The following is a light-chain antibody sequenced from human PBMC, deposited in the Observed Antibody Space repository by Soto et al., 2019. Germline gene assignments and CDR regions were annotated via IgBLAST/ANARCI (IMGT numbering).Light chain of an antibody. J-gene: IGKJ4*01. CDR3: QQYNKWPLT. Sequence: EIVMTQSPATLSVSPGERATLSCEAGQSISSNLAWYQQKPGQAPRLLMYGTSTRATDIPARFTGSGSGTEFTLTISSLQSEDFAVYYCQQYNKWPLTFGGGTKVEIK. V-gene: IGKV3-15*01. CDR2: GTS. CDR1: QSISSN.